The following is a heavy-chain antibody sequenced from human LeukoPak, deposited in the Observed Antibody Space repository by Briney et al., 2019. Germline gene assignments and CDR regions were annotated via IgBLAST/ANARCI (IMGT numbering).Heavy chain of an antibody. V-gene: IGHV3-15*01. Sequence: GGSLRLSCAASGFTXSXAWMXWVXXAPGXXXXXVGXXKSKTDGGTTDYAAPVKGRFTISRDDSKHTLYLQMNSLKTEDTAVYYCTTDHQYSSSWVDYWGQGTLVTVSS. J-gene: IGHJ4*02. CDR2: XKSKTDGGTT. CDR3: TTDHQYSSSWVDY. CDR1: GFTXSXAW. D-gene: IGHD6-13*01.